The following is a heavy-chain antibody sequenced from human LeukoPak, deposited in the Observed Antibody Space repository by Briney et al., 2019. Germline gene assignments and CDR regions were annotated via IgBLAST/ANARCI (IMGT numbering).Heavy chain of an antibody. CDR3: ARTIAGYYMDV. Sequence: PSETLSLTCTVSGGSISSGSYYWSWIRQPAGKGLEWIGRIYTSGSTNYNPSLKSRVTMSVDTSKNQFSLKLSSVTAADTAVYYCARTIAGYYMDVWGKGTTVTVSS. J-gene: IGHJ6*03. D-gene: IGHD1-20*01. V-gene: IGHV4-61*02. CDR1: GGSISSGSYY. CDR2: IYTSGST.